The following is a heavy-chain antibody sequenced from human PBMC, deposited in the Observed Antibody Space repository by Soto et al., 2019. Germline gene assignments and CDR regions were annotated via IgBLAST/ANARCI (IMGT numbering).Heavy chain of an antibody. CDR3: ATNYGSGSTHFDS. Sequence: QVQLVQSGAEVKKPGSSVKVSCTASRGNFTYNTISWVRQAPGQGLEWLGRVIPMVEMSSYAQKFQGRVTITADKCTSTVYMVLNNLRSEDTAVYYCATNYGSGSTHFDSWGQGTLVTVSS. V-gene: IGHV1-69*02. J-gene: IGHJ4*02. CDR1: RGNFTYNT. CDR2: VIPMVEMS. D-gene: IGHD3-10*01.